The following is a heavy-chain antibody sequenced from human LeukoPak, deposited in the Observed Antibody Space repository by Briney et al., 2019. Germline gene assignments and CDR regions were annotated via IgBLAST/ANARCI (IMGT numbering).Heavy chain of an antibody. CDR3: ARDRLD. V-gene: IGHV4-59*11. Sequence: PSETLSLTCTVSGGSMSGHYWSWIRQPPGKGLQWMGFVLYSGSTNYNPSLESRVTLSIDTSKNQFSLKLRSVTDADTAVYYCARDRLDWGQGTLVTVSS. CDR1: GGSMSGHY. J-gene: IGHJ4*02. CDR2: VLYSGST.